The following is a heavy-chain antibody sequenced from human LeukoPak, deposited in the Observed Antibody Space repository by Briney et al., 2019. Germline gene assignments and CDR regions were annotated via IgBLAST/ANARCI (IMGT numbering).Heavy chain of an antibody. CDR2: IYHSGST. CDR3: ARDDVRGLRYLDY. CDR1: GGSISSGGYY. D-gene: IGHD5-12*01. V-gene: IGHV4-30-2*01. Sequence: SGTLSLTCTVSGGSISSGGYYWSWIRQHPGKGLEWIGYIYHSGSTYYNPSLKSRVTISVDRSKNQFSLKLSSVTAADTAVYYCARDDVRGLRYLDYWGQGTLVTVSS. J-gene: IGHJ4*02.